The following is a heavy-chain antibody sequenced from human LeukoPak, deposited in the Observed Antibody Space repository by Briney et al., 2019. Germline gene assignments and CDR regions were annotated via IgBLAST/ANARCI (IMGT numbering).Heavy chain of an antibody. V-gene: IGHV3-23*01. Sequence: PGRSLRLSCAASGFTFSSYAMHWVRQAPGKGLEWVSAISGSGGSTYYADSVKGRFTISRDNSKNTLYLQMNSLRAEDTAVYYCAKGTVADRYYYYGMDVWGQGTTVTVSS. CDR2: ISGSGGST. CDR1: GFTFSSYA. D-gene: IGHD6-19*01. J-gene: IGHJ6*02. CDR3: AKGTVADRYYYYGMDV.